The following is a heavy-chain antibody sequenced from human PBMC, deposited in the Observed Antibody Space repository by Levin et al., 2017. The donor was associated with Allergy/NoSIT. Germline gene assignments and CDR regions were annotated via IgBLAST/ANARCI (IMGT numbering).Heavy chain of an antibody. V-gene: IGHV4-30-4*01. CDR2: VYYSGTT. CDR1: GGSISSADQY. CDR3: ARSTRFCTSTSCGGIPPYYYYGLDV. J-gene: IGHJ6*02. D-gene: IGHD2-2*01. Sequence: PSETLSLTCSVSGGSISSADQYWTWIRQTPGKGLECLGYVYYSGTTYYNPSLETRVTISVDMSKNQFSLKLTSLTAADTAVYYCARSTRFCTSTSCGGIPPYYYYGLDVWGQGTTVTVSS.